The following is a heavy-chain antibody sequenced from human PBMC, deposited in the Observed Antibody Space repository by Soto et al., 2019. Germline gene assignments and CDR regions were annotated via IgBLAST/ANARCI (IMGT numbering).Heavy chain of an antibody. V-gene: IGHV5-51*01. CDR2: IYPGDSDT. Sequence: PGESLKISCKGSGYSFTSYWIGWVRQMPGKGLEWMGIIYPGDSDTRYSPSFQGQVTISADKSISTAYLQWSSLKASDTAMYYCARHRSYCTNGVCYTYYYYGMDVWGQGTTVTVS. CDR3: ARHRSYCTNGVCYTYYYYGMDV. J-gene: IGHJ6*02. D-gene: IGHD2-8*01. CDR1: GYSFTSYW.